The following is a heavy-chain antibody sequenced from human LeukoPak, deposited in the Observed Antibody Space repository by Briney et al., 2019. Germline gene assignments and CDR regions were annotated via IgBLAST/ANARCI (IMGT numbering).Heavy chain of an antibody. V-gene: IGHV4-39*01. CDR3: ARWAAYDILTGSNDY. J-gene: IGHJ4*02. Sequence: PSETLSLTCTVSGGSISSSSYYWGWIRQPAGQELEWIGSIYYSGSTYYNPSLKSRVTISVDTSKNQFSLKLSSVTAADTAVYYCARWAAYDILTGSNDYWGQGTLVTVSS. CDR2: IYYSGST. D-gene: IGHD3-9*01. CDR1: GGSISSSSYY.